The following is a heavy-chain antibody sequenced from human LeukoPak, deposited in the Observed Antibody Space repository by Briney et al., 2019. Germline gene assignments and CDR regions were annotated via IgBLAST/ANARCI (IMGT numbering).Heavy chain of an antibody. CDR1: GGSISSSSYY. V-gene: IGHV4-39*07. CDR2: IYYSGST. CDR3: ARDVGPEAYFDY. J-gene: IGHJ4*02. Sequence: PSETLSLTCTVSGGSISSSSYYWGWIRQPPGKGLEWIGSIYYSGSTYYNPSLKSRVTISVDTSKNQFSLKLSSVTAADTAVYYCARDVGPEAYFDYWGQGTLVTVSS.